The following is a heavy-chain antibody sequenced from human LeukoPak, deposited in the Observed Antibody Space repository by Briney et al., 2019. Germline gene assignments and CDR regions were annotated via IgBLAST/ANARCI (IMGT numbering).Heavy chain of an antibody. CDR1: GGSISSYY. CDR2: IYYSGST. Sequence: SETLSLTCTVSGGSISSYYWSWIRQPPGKGLEWIGYIYYSGSTNYNPSLKSRVTISVDTSKNQFSLKLSSVTAADTAVYYCARGSERSLQSGNDYWGQGTLVTVSS. V-gene: IGHV4-59*01. CDR3: ARGSERSLQSGNDY. D-gene: IGHD5-24*01. J-gene: IGHJ4*02.